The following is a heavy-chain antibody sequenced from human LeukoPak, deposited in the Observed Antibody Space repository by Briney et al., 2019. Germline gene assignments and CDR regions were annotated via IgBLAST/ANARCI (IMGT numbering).Heavy chain of an antibody. CDR2: INHSGST. J-gene: IGHJ6*03. V-gene: IGHV4-34*01. CDR3: ARVLTARPYYYYYMDV. Sequence: KASETLSLTCAVYGGSFSGYYWSWIRQPPGKGLEWIGEINHSGSTNYNPSLKSRVTISVDTSKNQFSLKLSSVTAADTAVYYCARVLTARPYYYYYMDVWGKGTTVTVSS. D-gene: IGHD6-6*01. CDR1: GGSFSGYY.